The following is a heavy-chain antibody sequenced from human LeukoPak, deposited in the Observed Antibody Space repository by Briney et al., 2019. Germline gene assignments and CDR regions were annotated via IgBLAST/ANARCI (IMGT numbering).Heavy chain of an antibody. Sequence: SETLSLTGTVSGYSISSGYYWGWIRQPPVKGLEWIGSIYHSGSTYYNPSLKSRVTISVCTSKNQFSLKLSSVTAADTAVYYCARDFGVSSTIGDWFDPWGQGTLVTVSS. CDR2: IYHSGST. CDR3: ARDFGVSSTIGDWFDP. J-gene: IGHJ5*02. V-gene: IGHV4-38-2*02. D-gene: IGHD2-2*01. CDR1: GYSISSGYY.